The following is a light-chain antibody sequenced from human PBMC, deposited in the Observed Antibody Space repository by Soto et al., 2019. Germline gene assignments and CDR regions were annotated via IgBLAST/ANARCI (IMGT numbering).Light chain of an antibody. J-gene: IGKJ1*01. CDR1: QSISSW. CDR3: QQYNSYSWT. Sequence: DIQMTQSPSTLSASVGDRVTITCRASQSISSWLAWYQQKPGKAPKLLIYKASSIESGVPSRFSGSGSGTEFTLTISSLQPDDFATYYCQQYNSYSWTFGQGTKVEIK. V-gene: IGKV1-5*03. CDR2: KAS.